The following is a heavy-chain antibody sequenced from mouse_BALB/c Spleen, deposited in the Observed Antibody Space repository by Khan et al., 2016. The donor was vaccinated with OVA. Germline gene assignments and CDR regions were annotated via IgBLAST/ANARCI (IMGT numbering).Heavy chain of an antibody. CDR1: GYTFTDYV. Sequence: QVQLKQSGPELVKPGASVKMSCKASGYTFTDYVINWVKQSTGQGLEWIGEIYPGSGRTNYNEKFKGKATLTADKSAHTAYMQLSSLTSEDSAVYFCARPSYYYGSNSYWFFAVWGAGTTVTVSS. V-gene: IGHV1-77*01. J-gene: IGHJ1*01. CDR2: IYPGSGRT. CDR3: ARPSYYYGSNSYWFFAV. D-gene: IGHD1-1*01.